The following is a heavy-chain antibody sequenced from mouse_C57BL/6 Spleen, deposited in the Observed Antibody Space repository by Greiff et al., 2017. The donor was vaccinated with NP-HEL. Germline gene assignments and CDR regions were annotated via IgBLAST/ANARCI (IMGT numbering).Heavy chain of an antibody. CDR3: AREGLTYYYGSSHWYFDV. CDR2: IYPRDGST. D-gene: IGHD1-1*01. CDR1: GYTFTSYD. V-gene: IGHV1-85*01. Sequence: VQLHQSGPELVKPGASVKLSCKASGYTFTSYDINWVKQRPGQGLAWIGWIYPRDGSTKYNEKFKGKATLTVDTSSSKAYMALHSLTSEDSAVYFCAREGLTYYYGSSHWYFDVWGTGTTVTVSS. J-gene: IGHJ1*03.